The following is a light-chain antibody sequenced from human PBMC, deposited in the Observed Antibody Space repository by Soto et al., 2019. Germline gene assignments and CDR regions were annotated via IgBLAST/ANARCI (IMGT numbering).Light chain of an antibody. CDR1: QDISNY. CDR2: DAS. CDR3: QQSDSLPIT. J-gene: IGKJ5*01. Sequence: DIQMTQSPSSLSASVGDRVTITCRASQDISNYLNWYHQRPGKAPKLLIYDASNLERGGPSRFSGTRSGTHFTFAITSLQPEDVATYYFQQSDSLPITFGQGTRLEI. V-gene: IGKV1-33*01.